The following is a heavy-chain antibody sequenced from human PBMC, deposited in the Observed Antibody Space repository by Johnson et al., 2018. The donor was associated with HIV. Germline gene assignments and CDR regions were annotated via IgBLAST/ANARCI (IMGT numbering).Heavy chain of an antibody. Sequence: QVQLVESGGGVVQPGGSLRLSCAASGFTFTTYGMHWVRQAPGKGLEWVAVISYDGSNKYYADSVKGRFTISRDNSKNTLYLQMNSLRAEDTAVYYCARVPVVIGGVRKAFDIWGQGTMVTVSS. J-gene: IGHJ3*02. CDR2: ISYDGSNK. CDR3: ARVPVVIGGVRKAFDI. CDR1: GFTFTTYG. D-gene: IGHD3-16*01. V-gene: IGHV3-30*19.